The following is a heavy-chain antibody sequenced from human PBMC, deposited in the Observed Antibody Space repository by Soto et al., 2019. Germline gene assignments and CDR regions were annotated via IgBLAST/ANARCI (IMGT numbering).Heavy chain of an antibody. J-gene: IGHJ5*02. D-gene: IGHD3-10*01. V-gene: IGHV4-39*01. CDR1: GGSIGSSSYY. Sequence: SETLSLTCTVPGGSIGSSSYYWGWIRQPPGKGLEWIGSIYYSGSTYYNPSLKSRVTISVDTSKNQFSLKLSSVTAADTAVYYCARPRITMVRGVIDHSNWFDPWGQGTLVTVSS. CDR2: IYYSGST. CDR3: ARPRITMVRGVIDHSNWFDP.